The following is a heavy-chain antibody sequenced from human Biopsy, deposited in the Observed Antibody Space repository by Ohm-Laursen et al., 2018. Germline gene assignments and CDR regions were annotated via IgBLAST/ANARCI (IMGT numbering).Heavy chain of an antibody. V-gene: IGHV4-59*01. CDR2: ISYTGYT. CDR1: GGSFNGIY. CDR3: ARGSNEYGGLYFPH. D-gene: IGHD4-23*01. Sequence: SVTLSCTCAVSGGSFNGIYWSRLPPPPGKGLDWIGHISYTGYTSYKSSLKSRVIISLDTSRKHFSLRLISWAAADTAVYYCARGSNEYGGLYFPHWGQGTLVTVSS. J-gene: IGHJ1*01.